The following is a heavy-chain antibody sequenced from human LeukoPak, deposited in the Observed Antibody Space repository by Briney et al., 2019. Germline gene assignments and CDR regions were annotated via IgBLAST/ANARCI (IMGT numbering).Heavy chain of an antibody. CDR3: ARKTGTYYYDSSGYYLPYNWFDP. Sequence: PSETLSLTCTVSGGSISSYYWSWIRQPPGKGLEWIGYIYYSGSTNYNPSLKSRVTISVDTSKNQFSLKLSSVTAADTAVYYCARKTGTYYYDSSGYYLPYNWFDPWGQGTLVTVSS. J-gene: IGHJ5*02. CDR2: IYYSGST. CDR1: GGSISSYY. V-gene: IGHV4-59*01. D-gene: IGHD3-22*01.